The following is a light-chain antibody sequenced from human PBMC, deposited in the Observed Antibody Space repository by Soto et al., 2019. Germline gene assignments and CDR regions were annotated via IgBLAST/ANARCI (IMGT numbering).Light chain of an antibody. Sequence: EIMMKQSPATLSVSPGERATLSCWASQNVRSNLAWYQQKPGQAPRLLIYGASTRATDIPARFSGSGSGTEFTLPISSLQSDDSAVYYCQQYNNWPTLVTFGPGTKVEIK. CDR2: GAS. V-gene: IGKV3-15*01. CDR1: QNVRSN. J-gene: IGKJ3*01. CDR3: QQYNNWPTLVT.